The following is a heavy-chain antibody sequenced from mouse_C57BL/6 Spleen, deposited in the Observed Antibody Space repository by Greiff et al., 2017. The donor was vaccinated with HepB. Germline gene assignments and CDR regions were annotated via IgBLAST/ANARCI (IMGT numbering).Heavy chain of an antibody. V-gene: IGHV1-69*01. CDR3: ARRARAVSSCYVEY. D-gene: IGHD3-2*02. CDR2: IDPSDSYT. Sequence: QVQLQQPGAELVMPGASVKLSCKASGYTFTSYWMHWVKQRPGQGLEWIGEIDPSDSYTNYNQKFKGKSTLTVDKSSSTAYMQLSSLTSEDSAVYYCARRARAVSSCYVEYWGQGTTLTVSS. CDR1: GYTFTSYW. J-gene: IGHJ2*01.